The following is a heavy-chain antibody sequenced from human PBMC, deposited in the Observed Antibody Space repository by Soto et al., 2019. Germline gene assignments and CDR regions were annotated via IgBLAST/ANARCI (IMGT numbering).Heavy chain of an antibody. Sequence: GGSLRLSCAASGFTFSSYSMNWVRQAPGKGLEWVSYISSSSSTIYYADSVKGRFTISRDNAKNSLYLQMNSLRAEDTAVYYCAREDSPYYDFWSGSQAFDIWGQGTMGTVS. CDR2: ISSSSSTI. D-gene: IGHD3-3*01. CDR1: GFTFSSYS. CDR3: AREDSPYYDFWSGSQAFDI. V-gene: IGHV3-48*01. J-gene: IGHJ3*02.